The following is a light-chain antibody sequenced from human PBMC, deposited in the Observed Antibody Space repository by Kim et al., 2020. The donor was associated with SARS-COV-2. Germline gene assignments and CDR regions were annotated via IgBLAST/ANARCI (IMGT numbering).Light chain of an antibody. J-gene: IGLJ2*01. CDR3: QAWDSSTVV. CDR2: QDS. Sequence: VPPGQAASITCSGDKLGDKYACWYQQKPGQAPVLVIYQDSKRPSGIPERFSGSNSGNTATLTISGTQAMDEADYYCQAWDSSTVVFGGGTQLTVL. V-gene: IGLV3-1*01. CDR1: KLGDKY.